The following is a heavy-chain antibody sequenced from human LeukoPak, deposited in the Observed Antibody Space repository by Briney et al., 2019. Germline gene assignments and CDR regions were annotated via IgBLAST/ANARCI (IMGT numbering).Heavy chain of an antibody. CDR3: TKERGGEFDS. Sequence: GGPLRLSCAASGFTFSSYEMNWVRQAPGKGLEGVSYISSSGSTIYYADSVRGRFTISRDNSNNMLYMQMNSLRGEDTAVYYCTKERGGEFDSWGPGTLVTVSS. D-gene: IGHD2-21*01. CDR2: ISSSGSTI. V-gene: IGHV3-48*03. J-gene: IGHJ4*02. CDR1: GFTFSSYE.